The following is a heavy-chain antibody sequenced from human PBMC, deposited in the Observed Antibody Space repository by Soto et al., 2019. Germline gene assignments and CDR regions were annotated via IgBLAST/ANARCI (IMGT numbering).Heavy chain of an antibody. V-gene: IGHV3-23*01. J-gene: IGHJ4*02. CDR3: VKGAGLDY. CDR1: GFTFSTFD. Sequence: EVQLLESGGGLVQPGGSLRLSCTASGFTFSTFDMTWVRQAPGKGLEWVSLIRGVAGSTHYADSVKGRFTISKDNSKNMLYLEMNSLRGDDTAVYFCVKGAGLDYWGQGSMVTVSS. CDR2: IRGVAGST.